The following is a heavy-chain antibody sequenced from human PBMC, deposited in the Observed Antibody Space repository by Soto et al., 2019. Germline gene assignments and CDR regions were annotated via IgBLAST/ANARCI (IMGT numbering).Heavy chain of an antibody. D-gene: IGHD3-3*02. J-gene: IGHJ6*02. CDR2: INHSGGT. Sequence: QVQLQQWGAGLLKPSETLSLTCVVYGGSFSGYYWTWIRQAPGKGLEWIGEINHSGGTNYNSSLKRRVTISVDTSKNQVALIRDSVTAADTAVYYCARDRQYYHFWSGYQNEGPYDMDVWGQGTTVTVSS. CDR1: GGSFSGYY. CDR3: ARDRQYYHFWSGYQNEGPYDMDV. V-gene: IGHV4-34*02.